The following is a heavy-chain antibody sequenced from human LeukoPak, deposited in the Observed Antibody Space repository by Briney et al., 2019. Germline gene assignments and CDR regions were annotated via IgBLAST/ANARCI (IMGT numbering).Heavy chain of an antibody. Sequence: PSETLSLTCTVSGGSIRSSDYSGGWIRQPPGEGLEWIGSIYNSGSTYYNPSLKSRVTISVDTSKNQFSLKLSSVTAADTAVYYCATPPPSGGAAFDYWGQGTLVTVSS. CDR3: ATPPPSGGAAFDY. CDR1: GGSIRSSDYS. V-gene: IGHV4-39*01. D-gene: IGHD3-10*01. CDR2: IYNSGST. J-gene: IGHJ4*02.